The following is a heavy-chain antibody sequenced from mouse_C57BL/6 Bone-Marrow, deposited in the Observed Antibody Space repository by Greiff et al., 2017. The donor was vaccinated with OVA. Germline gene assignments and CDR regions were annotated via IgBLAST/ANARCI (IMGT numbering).Heavy chain of an antibody. CDR1: GYAFSSYW. CDR2: IYPGDGDT. J-gene: IGHJ1*03. D-gene: IGHD2-1*01. V-gene: IGHV1-80*01. CDR3: ARSDGNYLYWYFDV. Sequence: VQLQQSGAELVKPGASVKISCKASGYAFSSYWMNWVKQRPGKGLEWIGQIYPGDGDTNYNGKFKGKATLTADKSSSTAYMQLSSLTSEDSAVYFCARSDGNYLYWYFDVWGTGTTVTVSS.